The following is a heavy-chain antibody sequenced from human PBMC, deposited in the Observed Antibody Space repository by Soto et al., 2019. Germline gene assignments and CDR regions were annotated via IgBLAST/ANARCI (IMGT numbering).Heavy chain of an antibody. CDR1: GGSISSSSYY. CDR2: IYYSGST. Sequence: SETLSLSCTVSGGSISSSSYYWGWIRQPPGKGLEWIGSIYYSGSTYYNPSLKSRVTISVDTSKNQFSLKLSSVTAADTAVYYCARHALLESGSHNYYYGMDVWGQATTVTVSS. D-gene: IGHD1-26*01. V-gene: IGHV4-39*01. CDR3: ARHALLESGSHNYYYGMDV. J-gene: IGHJ6*02.